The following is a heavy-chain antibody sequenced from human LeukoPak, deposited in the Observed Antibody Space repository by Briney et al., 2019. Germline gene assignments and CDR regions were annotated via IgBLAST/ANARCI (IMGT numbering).Heavy chain of an antibody. V-gene: IGHV4-4*09. Sequence: PSETLSLTCTVSGVSMSAYQWSWVRQSPEKGLEWVGCINTKGETSYNPSLKSRFTTSVETSKSQFSLRLTSVTAADTAVYYCATSNDAKIVPFDHWGQGAPFTVSS. CDR3: ATSNDAKIVPFDH. CDR2: INTKGET. D-gene: IGHD2-8*01. CDR1: GVSMSAYQ. J-gene: IGHJ4*02.